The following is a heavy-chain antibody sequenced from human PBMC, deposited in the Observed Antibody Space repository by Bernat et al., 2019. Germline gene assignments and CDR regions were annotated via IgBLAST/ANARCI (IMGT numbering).Heavy chain of an antibody. CDR3: ARDRGPMAVLEFDP. CDR1: GFTFSSYA. V-gene: IGHV3-30-3*01. D-gene: IGHD6-19*01. J-gene: IGHJ5*02. CDR2: ISYDGSNK. Sequence: QVQLVESGGGVVQPGRSLRLSCAASGFTFSSYAMHWVRQAPGKGLEWVAVISYDGSNKYYADSVKGRFTISRDNSKNTLYLQMNSLRAEDTAVYYCARDRGPMAVLEFDPWGQGTLVTVSS.